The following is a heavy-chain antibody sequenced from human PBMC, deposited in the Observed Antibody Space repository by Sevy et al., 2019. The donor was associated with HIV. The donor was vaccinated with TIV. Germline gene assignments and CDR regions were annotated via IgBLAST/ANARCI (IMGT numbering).Heavy chain of an antibody. D-gene: IGHD3-22*01. V-gene: IGHV3-7*01. CDR1: GFTFSSHY. J-gene: IGHJ3*02. Sequence: GGSLRLSCAASGFTFSSHYMSWVRQAPGKGLEWVANIKQDGSDKFYVESVKGRFTISRVNAKNSLYLQLSSLRAEDTAMYFCAREALYYYDSERHYDDAFDMWGPGTMVTVSS. CDR2: IKQDGSDK. CDR3: AREALYYYDSERHYDDAFDM.